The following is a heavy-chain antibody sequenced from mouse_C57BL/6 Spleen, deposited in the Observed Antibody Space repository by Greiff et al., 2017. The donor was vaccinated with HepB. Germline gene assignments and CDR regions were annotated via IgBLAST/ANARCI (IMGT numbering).Heavy chain of an antibody. CDR2: IRLKSDNYAT. Sequence: EVQLVESGGGLVQPGGSMKLSCVASGFTFSNYWLNWVRQSPEKGLEWFAQIRLKSDNYATHHVESVKGRFTISRDDSKSSVYLQMNTLRAEDTESDYCTGWEYGLYYALDYWGQGTSVTVSS. CDR3: TGWEYGLYYALDY. J-gene: IGHJ4*01. D-gene: IGHD1-2*01. V-gene: IGHV6-3*01. CDR1: GFTFSNYW.